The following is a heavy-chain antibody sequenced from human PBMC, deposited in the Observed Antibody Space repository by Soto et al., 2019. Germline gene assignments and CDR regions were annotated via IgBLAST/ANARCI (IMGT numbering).Heavy chain of an antibody. D-gene: IGHD1-1*01. Sequence: ASVKVSCKASGYTFTSYYMHWVRQAPGQGPEWMGIINPSGGSTSYAQKFQGRVTMTRDTSTSTVYMELSSLRSEDTAVYYCARAGSPTTGPDYWGQGTLVTVSS. V-gene: IGHV1-46*01. CDR3: ARAGSPTTGPDY. CDR2: INPSGGST. CDR1: GYTFTSYY. J-gene: IGHJ4*02.